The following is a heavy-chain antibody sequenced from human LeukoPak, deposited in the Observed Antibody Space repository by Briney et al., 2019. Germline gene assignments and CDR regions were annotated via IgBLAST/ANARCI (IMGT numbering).Heavy chain of an antibody. J-gene: IGHJ4*02. CDR3: ARGSGYKAVAPLDY. D-gene: IGHD6-19*01. CDR2: IYYSGST. CDR1: GGSISSYF. V-gene: IGHV4-59*01. Sequence: SETLSLTCTVSGGSISSYFWSWIRQPPGKGLEWIGYIYYSGSTNYNPSLQSRVTISVDTSKNQFSLKLSSVTAADTAVYYCARGSGYKAVAPLDYWGQGTLVTVSS.